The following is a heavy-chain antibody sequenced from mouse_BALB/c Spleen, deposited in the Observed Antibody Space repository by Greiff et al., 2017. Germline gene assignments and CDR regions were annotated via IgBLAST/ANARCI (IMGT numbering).Heavy chain of an antibody. J-gene: IGHJ3*01. CDR3: ARQGSSFAY. CDR2: ISSGGGST. Sequence: EVQVVESGGGLVKPGGSLKLSCAASGFAFSSYDMSWVRQTPEKRLEWVAYISSGGGSTYYPDTVKGRFTISRDNAKNTLYLQMSSLKSEDTAMYYCARQGSSFAYWGQGTLVTVSA. D-gene: IGHD1-3*01. V-gene: IGHV5-12-1*01. CDR1: GFAFSSYD.